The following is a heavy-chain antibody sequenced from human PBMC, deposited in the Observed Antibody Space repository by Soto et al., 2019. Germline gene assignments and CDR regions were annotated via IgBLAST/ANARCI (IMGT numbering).Heavy chain of an antibody. Sequence: SETLSLTCAVYGGSFSGYYWSWIRQPPGKGLEWIGEINHSGSTNYNPSLKSRVTISVDTSKNQFSLRLSSVTAADTAGYYCARGPGQWLGRSYYYYYMDVWGKGTTVTVSS. CDR2: INHSGST. CDR1: GGSFSGYY. D-gene: IGHD6-19*01. J-gene: IGHJ6*03. V-gene: IGHV4-34*01. CDR3: ARGPGQWLGRSYYYYYMDV.